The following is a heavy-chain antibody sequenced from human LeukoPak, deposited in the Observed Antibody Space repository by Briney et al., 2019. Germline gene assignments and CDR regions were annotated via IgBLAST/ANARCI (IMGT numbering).Heavy chain of an antibody. D-gene: IGHD3-22*01. CDR3: ARDRYYDSSGPDDAFDI. J-gene: IGHJ3*02. CDR1: GFTFDDYT. Sequence: GGSLRLSCAASGFTFDDYTMHWVRQAPGKGLEWVSLISWDGGSTYYADSVKGRFTISRDNAKNSLYLQMNSLRAEDTAVYYCARDRYYDSSGPDDAFDIWGQGTMVTVSS. V-gene: IGHV3-43*01. CDR2: ISWDGGST.